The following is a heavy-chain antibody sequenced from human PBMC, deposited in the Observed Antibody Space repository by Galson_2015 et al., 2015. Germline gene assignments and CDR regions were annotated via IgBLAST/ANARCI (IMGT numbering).Heavy chain of an antibody. CDR2: IYYSGST. D-gene: IGHD4-23*01. J-gene: IGHJ5*02. Sequence: ETLSLTCSVSGGSISTYYWSWIRQPPGKGLEWIGDIYYSGSTRYNPSLKSRVTTSVDTSKNQISMKLSSLTAADTAVYYCARDRVTQSPGRVFDPWGQGTLVTVSS. V-gene: IGHV4-59*01. CDR1: GGSISTYY. CDR3: ARDRVTQSPGRVFDP.